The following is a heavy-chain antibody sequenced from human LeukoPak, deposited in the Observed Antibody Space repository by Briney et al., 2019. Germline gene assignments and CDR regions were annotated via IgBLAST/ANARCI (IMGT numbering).Heavy chain of an antibody. V-gene: IGHV4-34*01. CDR2: INHSGST. Sequence: SETLSLTCAVYGGSFSGYYWSWIRQPPGKGLEWIGEINHSGSTNYNPSLKSRVTISVDTSKNQFSLELSSVTAADTAVYYCARGQQLVQANNWFDPWGQGTLVTVSS. CDR1: GGSFSGYY. D-gene: IGHD6-13*01. J-gene: IGHJ5*02. CDR3: ARGQQLVQANNWFDP.